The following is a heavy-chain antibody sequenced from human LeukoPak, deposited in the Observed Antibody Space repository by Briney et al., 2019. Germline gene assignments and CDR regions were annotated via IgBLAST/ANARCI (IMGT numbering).Heavy chain of an antibody. CDR2: IYPGDSDT. J-gene: IGHJ6*03. Sequence: GESLKISCKGSGYSFTSYWIGWVRQMPGKGLEWMGIIYPGDSDTRYSPSFQGQVTISADKSISTAYLQWSSLKASDTAMYYCARALGSGSSWDRHYYYMDVWGKGTTVTVSS. V-gene: IGHV5-51*01. CDR1: GYSFTSYW. CDR3: ARALGSGSSWDRHYYYMDV. D-gene: IGHD6-13*01.